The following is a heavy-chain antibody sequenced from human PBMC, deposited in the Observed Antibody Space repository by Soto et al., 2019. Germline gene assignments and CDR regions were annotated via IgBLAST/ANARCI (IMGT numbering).Heavy chain of an antibody. CDR1: GYTLTELS. D-gene: IGHD3-10*01. Sequence: GASVKVSCKVSGYTLTELSMHWVRQAPGKGLEWMGGFDPEDGETIYAQKFQGRVTMTEDTSTDTAYMELSSLRSEDTAVYYCATDHYGSGNYYYLMDGWGQGTTVTVSS. V-gene: IGHV1-24*01. CDR3: ATDHYGSGNYYYLMDG. J-gene: IGHJ6*02. CDR2: FDPEDGET.